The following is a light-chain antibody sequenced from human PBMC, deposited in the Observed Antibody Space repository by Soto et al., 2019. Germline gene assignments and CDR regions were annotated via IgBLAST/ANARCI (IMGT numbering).Light chain of an antibody. CDR1: LSLSSY. V-gene: IGKV3-11*01. CDR2: DVS. CDR3: QQRGDWPA. Sequence: EVVLTQFPGTLSLSPGDRATLSGRASLSLSSYLTWYQHKPGQAPRLLFYDVSNRATGIPDRFSSSASGTNFTLTISSLEPEDFAIYYCQQRGDWPAFGQGTKVDIK. J-gene: IGKJ1*01.